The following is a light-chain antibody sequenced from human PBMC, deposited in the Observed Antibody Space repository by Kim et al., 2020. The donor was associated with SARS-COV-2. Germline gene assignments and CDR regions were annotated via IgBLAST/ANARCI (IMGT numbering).Light chain of an antibody. CDR2: DSS. V-gene: IGLV7-46*01. CDR1: TGAVTSGHY. J-gene: IGLJ2*01. Sequence: PGATVTLTCGSSTGAVTSGHYPYWFQQRPGQAPTTLIYDSSNKPSWTPARFSGSLLGGKAALTLSGALPEDEAEYYCLLTYSGPRVFGGGTQLTVL. CDR3: LLTYSGPRV.